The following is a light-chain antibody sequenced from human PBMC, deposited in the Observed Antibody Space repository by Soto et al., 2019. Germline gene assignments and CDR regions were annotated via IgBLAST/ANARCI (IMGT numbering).Light chain of an antibody. CDR1: SSNIGNSY. Sequence: QSVLTQPPSVSAAPGQKVTISCSGSSSNIGNSYVSWYQQLPGTAPTLLIYDNNKRPSGIPDRFSGSKSGTSATLGITGLQTGDEADYYCGTWDSSLSAVVFGGGTKLTVL. CDR2: DNN. J-gene: IGLJ2*01. V-gene: IGLV1-51*01. CDR3: GTWDSSLSAVV.